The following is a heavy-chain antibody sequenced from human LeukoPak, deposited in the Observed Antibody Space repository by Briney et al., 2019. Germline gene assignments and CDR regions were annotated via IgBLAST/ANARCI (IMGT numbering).Heavy chain of an antibody. CDR3: ARVYDSSGYYYFDH. CDR1: GGSISSGGYY. CDR2: IYYSGST. J-gene: IGHJ4*02. Sequence: SGTLSLTCTVSGGSISSGGYYWSWLRQHPGKGLEWIGYIYYSGSTYYNPSLKSRVTISVDTSKNQFSLKLSSVTAADTAVYYCARVYDSSGYYYFDHWGQGTLVTVSS. D-gene: IGHD3-22*01. V-gene: IGHV4-31*03.